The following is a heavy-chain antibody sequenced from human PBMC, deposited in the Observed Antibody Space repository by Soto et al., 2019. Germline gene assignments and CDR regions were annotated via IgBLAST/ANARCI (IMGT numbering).Heavy chain of an antibody. Sequence: GGSLRLSCAASGFTFSSYSMNWVRQAPGKGLEWVSSISSSSSYIYYADSVKGRFTISRDNAKNSLYLQMNSLRAEDTAVYYCARGVEQQLVLHYFDYWGQGTLVTVSS. D-gene: IGHD6-13*01. CDR1: GFTFSSYS. CDR2: ISSSSSYI. V-gene: IGHV3-21*01. J-gene: IGHJ4*02. CDR3: ARGVEQQLVLHYFDY.